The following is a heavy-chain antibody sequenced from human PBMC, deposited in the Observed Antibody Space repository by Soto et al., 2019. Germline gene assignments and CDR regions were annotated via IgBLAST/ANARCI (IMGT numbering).Heavy chain of an antibody. Sequence: QVQLVQSGAEVKKPGSSVKVSCKASGGTFSSYAISWVRQAPGQGLEWMGGIIPIFGTANYAQKFQGRVTITADESTSTAYMELSSRRSEDTAGYYWARRRSYYYDSGGFDYWGQGTLVTVSS. CDR3: ARRRSYYYDSGGFDY. CDR2: IIPIFGTA. J-gene: IGHJ4*02. V-gene: IGHV1-69*01. CDR1: GGTFSSYA. D-gene: IGHD3-22*01.